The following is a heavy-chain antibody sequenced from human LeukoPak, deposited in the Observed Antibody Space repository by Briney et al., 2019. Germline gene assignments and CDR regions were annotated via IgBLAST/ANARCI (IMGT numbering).Heavy chain of an antibody. V-gene: IGHV1-2*02. CDR2: INPNSGGT. D-gene: IGHD4-17*01. CDR3: ARAGDYYYYYMDV. CDR1: GYTFTGYY. J-gene: IGHJ6*03. Sequence: ASVKVSCKASGYTFTGYYMHWVRQAPGQGLEWVGWINPNSGGTNYAQKFQGRVTMTRDTSISTAYMELSRLRSDDTAVYYCARAGDYYYYYMDVWGKGTMVTVSS.